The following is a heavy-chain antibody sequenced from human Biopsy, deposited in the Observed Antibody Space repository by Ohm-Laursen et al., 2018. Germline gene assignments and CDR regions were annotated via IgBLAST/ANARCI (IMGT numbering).Heavy chain of an antibody. CDR2: ISPSGATT. Sequence: SVKVSCKASGTTFATYHIHWVRQAPGQGLEWMGVISPSGATTSFSQKFQGRITMTRDTSTGTVYMGLNSLGSEDTAVYYCARAGVGSDGTDSYYYGMDVWGPGTTVTVSS. CDR1: GTTFATYH. CDR3: ARAGVGSDGTDSYYYGMDV. V-gene: IGHV1-46*01. J-gene: IGHJ6*02. D-gene: IGHD5-24*01.